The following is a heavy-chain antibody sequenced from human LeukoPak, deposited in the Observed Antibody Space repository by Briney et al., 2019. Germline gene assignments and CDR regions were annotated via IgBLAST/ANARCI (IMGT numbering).Heavy chain of an antibody. J-gene: IGHJ4*02. CDR2: TYYRSKWHN. CDR1: GDSVSSSSAV. CDR3: AGTTDYISFLAF. Sequence: SQTLSLTCAVSGDSVSSSSAVWNWIRQSPSRGLEWLGRTYYRSKWHNEYAESVKSRISITSDTSKNQFSLQLNSVTPEDTAEYFCAGTTDYISFLAFWGQGTLVTVSS. D-gene: IGHD4-11*01. V-gene: IGHV6-1*01.